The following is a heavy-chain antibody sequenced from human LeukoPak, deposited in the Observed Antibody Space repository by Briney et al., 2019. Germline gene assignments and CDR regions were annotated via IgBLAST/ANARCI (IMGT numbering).Heavy chain of an antibody. D-gene: IGHD5-18*01. CDR1: GFTFTSSA. J-gene: IGHJ6*02. V-gene: IGHV1-58*02. Sequence: ASVEVSCKASGFTFTSSAMQWVRQARGQRLEWIGWIVVGSGNTNYAQKFQERVTITRDMSTSTAYMELSSLRSEDTAVYYCATDSKRGYSYGYYMGYYYGMDVWGQGTTVTVSS. CDR2: IVVGSGNT. CDR3: ATDSKRGYSYGYYMGYYYGMDV.